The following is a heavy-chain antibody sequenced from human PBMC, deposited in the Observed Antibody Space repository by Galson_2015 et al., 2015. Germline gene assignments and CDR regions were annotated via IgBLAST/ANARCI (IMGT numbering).Heavy chain of an antibody. J-gene: IGHJ6*02. CDR1: GFTFDDHA. V-gene: IGHV3-9*01. D-gene: IGHD3-9*01. CDR3: AKDIARNYDVLTGTRRRKNYHYYGLDV. Sequence: SLRLSCAASGFTFDDHAMYWVRQAPGKGLEWVPTISWDSVRVDYAGSVEGRFTISRDNVKNSLYLQMNSLRPEDTALYYCAKDIARNYDVLTGTRRRKNYHYYGLDVWGQGTTVTVSS. CDR2: ISWDSVRV.